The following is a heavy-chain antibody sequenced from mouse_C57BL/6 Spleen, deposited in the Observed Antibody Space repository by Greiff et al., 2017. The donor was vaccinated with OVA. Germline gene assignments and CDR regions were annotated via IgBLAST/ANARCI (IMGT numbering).Heavy chain of an antibody. V-gene: IGHV1-26*01. D-gene: IGHD2-2*01. CDR2: INPNNGGT. CDR1: GYTFTDYY. Sequence: VQLQQSGPELVKPGASVKISCKASGYTFTDYYMNWVKQSHGKSLEWIGDINPNNGGTSYNQKFKGKATLTVDKSSSTAYMELRSLTSEDSAVYYCATLLLWLRRGFDYWGQGTTLTVSS. J-gene: IGHJ2*01. CDR3: ATLLLWLRRGFDY.